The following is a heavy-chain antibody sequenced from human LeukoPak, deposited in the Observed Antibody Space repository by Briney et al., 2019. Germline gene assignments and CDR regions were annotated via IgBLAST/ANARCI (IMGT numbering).Heavy chain of an antibody. CDR2: IYHSGIT. Sequence: SETLSLTCTVSGYSISSGYYWGWIRQPPGKGLEWIGSIYHSGITYYNPSLKSRVTISVDTSKNQFSLKLSSVTAADTAVYYCASTDLDRYCSSTSCYLGWFDPWGQGTLVTVSS. CDR1: GYSISSGYY. J-gene: IGHJ5*02. D-gene: IGHD2-2*01. CDR3: ASTDLDRYCSSTSCYLGWFDP. V-gene: IGHV4-38-2*02.